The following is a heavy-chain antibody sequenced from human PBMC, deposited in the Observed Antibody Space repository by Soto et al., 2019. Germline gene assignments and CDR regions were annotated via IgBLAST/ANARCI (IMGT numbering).Heavy chain of an antibody. CDR2: IYHSGST. CDR1: GGSISSGGYS. CDR3: ARGYSCLHAFDI. V-gene: IGHV4-30-2*01. D-gene: IGHD5-18*01. J-gene: IGHJ3*02. Sequence: SETLSLTCAVSGGSISSGGYSWSWIRQPPGKGLEWIGYIYHSGSTYYNPSLKSRVTIPVDRSKNQFSLKLSSLTAADTAVYYCARGYSCLHAFDIWGQGTMVTVSS.